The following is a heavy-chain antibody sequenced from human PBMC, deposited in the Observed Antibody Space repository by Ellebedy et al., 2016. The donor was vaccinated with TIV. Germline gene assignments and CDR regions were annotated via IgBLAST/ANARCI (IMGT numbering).Heavy chain of an antibody. CDR2: IYDSGST. Sequence: MPGGSLRLSCTVSGGSISSYYWSWIRQPPGKELEWIGYIYDSGSTNHNPSLKSRITISVDTSKNQFSLKLSSVTAADTAVYYCARAAQPKCSGGSCYRIDYWGQGTLVTVSS. D-gene: IGHD2-15*01. V-gene: IGHV4-59*01. CDR1: GGSISSYY. CDR3: ARAAQPKCSGGSCYRIDY. J-gene: IGHJ4*02.